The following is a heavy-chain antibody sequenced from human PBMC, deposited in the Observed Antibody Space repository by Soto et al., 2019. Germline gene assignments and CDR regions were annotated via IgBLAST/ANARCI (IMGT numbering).Heavy chain of an antibody. CDR2: IKSKTDGGTT. CDR1: GFTFSTYA. CDR3: TTDPGYSSGWAYYYYGMDV. Sequence: VGSLRLSCGVSGFTFSTYAMSWVRQAPGKGLEWVGRIKSKTDGGTTDYAAPVKGRFTISRDDSKNTLYLQMNSLKTEDTAVYYCTTDPGYSSGWAYYYYGMDVWGQGTTVTVSS. V-gene: IGHV3-15*01. J-gene: IGHJ6*02. D-gene: IGHD6-19*01.